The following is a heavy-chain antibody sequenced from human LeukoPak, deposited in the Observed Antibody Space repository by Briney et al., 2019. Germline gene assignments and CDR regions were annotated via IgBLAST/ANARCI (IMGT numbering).Heavy chain of an antibody. D-gene: IGHD2-15*01. J-gene: IGHJ6*03. V-gene: IGHV4-59*01. Sequence: SETLSLTCTVSGGSISGYFWSWIRQPPGKGLEGIGYIHYSGSTNYNPSLRSRVTISVDASKNQFSLTLSSVTAADAAVYYCARDPPCSGGSCYSVGYYYYMDVWGKGTTVTVSS. CDR3: ARDPPCSGGSCYSVGYYYYMDV. CDR1: GGSISGYF. CDR2: IHYSGST.